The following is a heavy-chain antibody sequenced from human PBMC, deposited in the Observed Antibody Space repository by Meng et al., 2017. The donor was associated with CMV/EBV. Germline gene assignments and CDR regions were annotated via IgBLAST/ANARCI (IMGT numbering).Heavy chain of an antibody. CDR3: ARDKGEITIFGVVIIFRQGGAFDI. CDR2: IKQDGSEK. CDR1: GLTFSSYW. Sequence: GGSLRLSCAASGLTFSSYWMSWVRQAPGKGLEWVANIKQDGSEKYYVDSVKGRFTISRDNAKNSLYLQMNSLRAEDTAVYYCARDKGEITIFGVVIIFRQGGAFDIWGQGTMVTVSS. D-gene: IGHD3-3*01. J-gene: IGHJ3*02. V-gene: IGHV3-7*01.